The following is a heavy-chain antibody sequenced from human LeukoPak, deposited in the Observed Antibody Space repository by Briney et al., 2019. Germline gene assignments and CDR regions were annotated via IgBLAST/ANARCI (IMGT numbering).Heavy chain of an antibody. Sequence: ASVKVSCKVSGYTLTELSMHWVRQAPGKGLEWMGGFDPEDGETIYAQKFQGRVTMTEDTSTDTAYMELSSLRSEDTAVYYCAAGRGIVVVPAAIIFDHWGQGTLVTVSS. CDR2: FDPEDGET. J-gene: IGHJ4*02. CDR3: AAGRGIVVVPAAIIFDH. D-gene: IGHD2-2*02. V-gene: IGHV1-24*01. CDR1: GYTLTELS.